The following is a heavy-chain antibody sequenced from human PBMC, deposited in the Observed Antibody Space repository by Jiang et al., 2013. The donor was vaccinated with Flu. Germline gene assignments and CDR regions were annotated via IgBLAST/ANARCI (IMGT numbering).Heavy chain of an antibody. CDR3: TRDLRYCSGGSCYEDWFDP. V-gene: IGHV3-49*04. CDR2: IRSKAYGGTT. Sequence: VQLVESGGGLVQPGRSLRLSCTASGFTFGDYAMSWVRQAPGKGLEWVGFIRSKAYGGTTEYAASVKGRFTISRDDSKSIAYLQMNSLKTEDTAVYYCTRDLRYCSGGSCYEDWFDPWGQGTLVTVSS. D-gene: IGHD2-15*01. J-gene: IGHJ5*02. CDR1: GFTFGDYA.